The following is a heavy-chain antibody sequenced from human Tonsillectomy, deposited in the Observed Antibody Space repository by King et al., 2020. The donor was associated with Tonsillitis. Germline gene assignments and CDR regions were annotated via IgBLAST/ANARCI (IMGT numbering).Heavy chain of an antibody. V-gene: IGHV3-66*01. D-gene: IGHD3-16*01. J-gene: IGHJ4*02. Sequence: VQLVESGGGLVQPGGSLRLSCAASGFIVSDNHMTWVRQAPGKGLEWVSLIYTNDRAFYADSVKGRFTISRDDSKNTLYLQMNSLRAEDTAVYYCARDHPGPDGALDYWGQGTLVTVSS. CDR1: GFIVSDNH. CDR3: ARDHPGPDGALDY. CDR2: IYTNDRA.